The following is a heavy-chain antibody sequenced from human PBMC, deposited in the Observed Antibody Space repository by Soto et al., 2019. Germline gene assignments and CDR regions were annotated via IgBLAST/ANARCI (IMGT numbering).Heavy chain of an antibody. V-gene: IGHV1-18*01. J-gene: IGHJ6*03. CDR2: ISAYNGDT. CDR1: GYTFINYG. CDR3: ARDRGVAPPVAGNIYYYYYMDV. Sequence: QVQLVQSGAEVKKPGASVKVSCKASGYTFINYGITWVRQAPGQGLEWMGWISAYNGDTNYAQKLQGRGTMTTDAATSTSYMGLSSLRSGDTAVYYCARDRGVAPPVAGNIYYYYYMDVWGKGTTVTVSS. D-gene: IGHD6-13*01.